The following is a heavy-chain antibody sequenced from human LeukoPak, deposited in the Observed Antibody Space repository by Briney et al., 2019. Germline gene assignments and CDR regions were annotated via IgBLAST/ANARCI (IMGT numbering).Heavy chain of an antibody. V-gene: IGHV1-18*01. D-gene: IGHD3-22*01. CDR3: ARVFTMRVGVTPFDI. J-gene: IGHJ3*02. CDR2: ISAYNGNT. CDR1: GYTFTSYG. Sequence: ASVKVSCKASGYTFTSYGISWVRQAPGQGLEWMGWISAYNGNTNYAQKLQGRVTMTTDTSTSTAYMELRSLRSDDTAVYYCARVFTMRVGVTPFDIWGQGTMVTVSS.